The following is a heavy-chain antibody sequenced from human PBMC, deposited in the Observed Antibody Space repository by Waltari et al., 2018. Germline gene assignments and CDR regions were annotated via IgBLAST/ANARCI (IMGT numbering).Heavy chain of an antibody. CDR1: GYTFTSYA. CDR2: INAGNGNT. D-gene: IGHD1-26*01. J-gene: IGHJ4*02. V-gene: IGHV1-3*01. Sequence: QVQLVQSGAEVKKPGASVKVSCKASGYTFTSYAMHWVRQAPGQRLEWMGWINAGNGNTKYSQKFQGRVTITRDTSASTAYMELSSLRSEDTAVYYCAKSGLLWGSGSYHTFDYWGQGTLVTVSS. CDR3: AKSGLLWGSGSYHTFDY.